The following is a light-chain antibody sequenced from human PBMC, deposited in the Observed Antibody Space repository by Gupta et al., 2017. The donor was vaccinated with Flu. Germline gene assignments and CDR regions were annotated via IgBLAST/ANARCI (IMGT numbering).Light chain of an antibody. CDR3: QVWDSSSDHQV. CDR1: NIESKS. J-gene: IGLJ3*02. Sequence: SYVLTQPHSVSVAPGQTARIPWGGDNIESKSVHWYQQKPGQAPVFLVYADSDRPSGIPERFSGSNSGNTATMTISRVEAGDEADYFCQVWDSSSDHQVFGGGTKVTVL. V-gene: IGLV3-21*02. CDR2: ADS.